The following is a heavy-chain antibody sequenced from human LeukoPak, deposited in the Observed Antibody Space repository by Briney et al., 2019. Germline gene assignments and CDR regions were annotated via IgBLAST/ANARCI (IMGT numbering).Heavy chain of an antibody. Sequence: ASVKVSCKASGGTFSSYAINWVRQAPGQGLEWMGAIIPVFGTANYAQKFQGRVTITADKSTNTAYMELSSLRSDDTAVYYCVKVGSKWYDYWGQGTLATVSS. CDR2: IIPVFGTA. V-gene: IGHV1-69*06. J-gene: IGHJ4*02. CDR3: VKVGSKWYDY. CDR1: GGTFSSYA. D-gene: IGHD2-15*01.